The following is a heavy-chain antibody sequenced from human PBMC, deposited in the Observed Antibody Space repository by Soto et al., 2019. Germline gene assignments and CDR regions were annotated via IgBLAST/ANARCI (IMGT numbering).Heavy chain of an antibody. CDR1: GFTFSSYS. V-gene: IGHV3-21*01. Sequence: LRVSCAASGFTFSSYSMNWVRQAPGKGLEWVSSISSSSSYIYYADSVKGRFTISRDNAKNSLYLQMNSLRAEDTAVYYCARARLNYDILTGYAKNDAFDIWGQGTMVTVSS. CDR2: ISSSSSYI. D-gene: IGHD3-9*01. J-gene: IGHJ3*02. CDR3: ARARLNYDILTGYAKNDAFDI.